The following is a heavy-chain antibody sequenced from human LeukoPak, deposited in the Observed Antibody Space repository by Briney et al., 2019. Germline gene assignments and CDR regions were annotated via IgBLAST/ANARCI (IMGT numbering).Heavy chain of an antibody. Sequence: GGSLRLSCAASGFTFSSYGMHWVRQAPGKGLEWVAVISYDGSNKYYADSVKGRFTISRDNSKNTLYLQMNSLRAEDTAVYYCARGQYYYDSSGYFITKTNYYFDYWGQGTLVTVSS. CDR2: ISYDGSNK. J-gene: IGHJ4*02. CDR1: GFTFSSYG. V-gene: IGHV3-30*03. D-gene: IGHD3-22*01. CDR3: ARGQYYYDSSGYFITKTNYYFDY.